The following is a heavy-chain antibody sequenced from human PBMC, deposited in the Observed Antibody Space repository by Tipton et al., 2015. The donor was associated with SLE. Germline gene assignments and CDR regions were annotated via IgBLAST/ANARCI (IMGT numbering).Heavy chain of an antibody. CDR2: ISGTGGST. CDR1: GFAFSSYW. D-gene: IGHD5-18*01. J-gene: IGHJ3*01. V-gene: IGHV3-23*01. CDR3: AKVKTHYKNGYDGLDF. Sequence: GSLRLSCAASGFAFSSYWMHWVRQAPGKGLEWVSLISGTGGSTYYADAVKGRFTISRDNSKNTLDLQMDSLGAEDTAAYFCAKVKTHYKNGYDGLDFWGLGTMVTVSS.